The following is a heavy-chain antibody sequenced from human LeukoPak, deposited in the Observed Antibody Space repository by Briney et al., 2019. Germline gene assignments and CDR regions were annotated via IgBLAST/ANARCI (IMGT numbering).Heavy chain of an antibody. CDR1: GFTFSGYW. CDR3: ARARIAAPLLDY. CDR2: IKRDGSEK. J-gene: IGHJ4*02. V-gene: IGHV3-7*02. Sequence: GGSLRLSCVASGFTFSGYWMSWVRQAPGKGLEWVANIKRDGSEKHYVDSVEGRFTISRDNAKNSVYLQMNSLRGEDTASYFCARARIAAPLLDYWGQGTLVTVSS. D-gene: IGHD6-13*01.